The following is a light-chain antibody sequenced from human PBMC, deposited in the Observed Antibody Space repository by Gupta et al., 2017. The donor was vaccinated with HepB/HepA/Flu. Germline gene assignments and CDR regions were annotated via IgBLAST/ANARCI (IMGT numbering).Light chain of an antibody. CDR2: SAS. V-gene: IGKV1-39*01. CDR1: QSVSNH. CDR3: QQSYGTPT. Sequence: DIQMTQSPSSLSASVGDRVTFSCRASQSVSNHLNWYQQKPGMAPKLLIYSASSLQSGVPPRFSGSGSGTHFTLTITRLRPEDFATYYCQQSYGTPTFGQWTRLDVK. J-gene: IGKJ5*01.